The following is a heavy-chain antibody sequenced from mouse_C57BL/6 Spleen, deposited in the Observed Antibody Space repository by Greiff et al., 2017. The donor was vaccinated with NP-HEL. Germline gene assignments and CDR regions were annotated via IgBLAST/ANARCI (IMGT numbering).Heavy chain of an antibody. J-gene: IGHJ4*01. CDR2: ISYDGSN. CDR1: GYSITSGYY. D-gene: IGHD2-1*01. CDR3: AIYGNYDAMDY. Sequence: VQLKESGPGLVKPSQSLSLTCSVTGYSITSGYYWNWIRQFPGNKLEWMGYISYDGSNNYNPSLKNRISITRDTSKNQFFLKLNSVTTEDTATYYCAIYGNYDAMDYWGQGTSVTVSS. V-gene: IGHV3-6*01.